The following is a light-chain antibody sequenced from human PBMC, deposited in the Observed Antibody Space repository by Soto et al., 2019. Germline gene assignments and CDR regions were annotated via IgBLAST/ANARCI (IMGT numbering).Light chain of an antibody. CDR1: HSVSRTY. V-gene: IGKV3-20*01. Sequence: LTRSPRPRSLSPGERCTLSCRASHSVSRTYLAWYQQKPGQAPRLLIFGASDRATGTPDRFSGSGSGTDFTLTISRLEPEDSAVYYCQQFDDSVTFGQGTRLEI. J-gene: IGKJ5*01. CDR3: QQFDDSVT. CDR2: GAS.